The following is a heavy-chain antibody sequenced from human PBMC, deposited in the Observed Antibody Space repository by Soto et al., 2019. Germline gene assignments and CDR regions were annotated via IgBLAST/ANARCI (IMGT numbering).Heavy chain of an antibody. Sequence: GGSLKLSCAASGFTFSIYAMSWVRQAPGKVLEWVSAISGSGGSTYYADSVKGRFTISRDNSKNTLYLQMNSLRAEDTAVYYCAKGGVWRYYYYGMDVCGQGTTLTVSS. CDR1: GFTFSIYA. J-gene: IGHJ6*02. CDR3: AKGGVWRYYYYGMDV. V-gene: IGHV3-23*01. D-gene: IGHD3-16*01. CDR2: ISGSGGST.